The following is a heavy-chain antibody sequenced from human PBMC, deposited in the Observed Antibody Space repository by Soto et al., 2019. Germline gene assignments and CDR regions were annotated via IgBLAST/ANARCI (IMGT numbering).Heavy chain of an antibody. D-gene: IGHD2-15*01. CDR1: GGSISSSSYY. J-gene: IGHJ5*02. V-gene: IGHV4-39*01. Sequence: SETLSLTCTVSGGSISSSSYYWGWIRHPPGKGLEWIGSIYYSGSTYYHPPLKSRVTIPVDTSKNQFSLTVSSVTAADTAVYYCARPYCSGGSCYSEDNWFDPWGQGTLVTVSS. CDR2: IYYSGST. CDR3: ARPYCSGGSCYSEDNWFDP.